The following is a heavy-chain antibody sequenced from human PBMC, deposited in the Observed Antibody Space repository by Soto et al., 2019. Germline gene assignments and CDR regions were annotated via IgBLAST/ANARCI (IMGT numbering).Heavy chain of an antibody. D-gene: IGHD5-18*01. CDR2: IKQDGSEK. CDR1: GFTFSSYW. V-gene: IGHV3-7*05. CDR3: ARRGTWIQLWLTTFPGGMDV. J-gene: IGHJ6*02. Sequence: GGSLRLSCAASGFTFSSYWMSWVRQAPGKGLEWVANIKQDGSEKYYVDSVKGRFTISRDNAKNSLYLQMNSLRAEDTAVYYCARRGTWIQLWLTTFPGGMDVWGQGTTVTVSS.